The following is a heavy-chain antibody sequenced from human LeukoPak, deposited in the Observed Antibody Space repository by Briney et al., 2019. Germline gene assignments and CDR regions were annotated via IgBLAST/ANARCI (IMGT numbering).Heavy chain of an antibody. V-gene: IGHV1-2*02. CDR3: AKSAQYSSAWFTGSFDY. CDR2: INPNSGDT. D-gene: IGHD6-13*01. Sequence: ASVKVSCKASGYTFSDYYMHWLRQAPGQGLEWMGWINPNSGDTHYAQMFQGRVTMTRDTSINAAYMELRSVRSDDTAVYYCAKSAQYSSAWFTGSFDYWGLGTLVTVSS. CDR1: GYTFSDYY. J-gene: IGHJ4*02.